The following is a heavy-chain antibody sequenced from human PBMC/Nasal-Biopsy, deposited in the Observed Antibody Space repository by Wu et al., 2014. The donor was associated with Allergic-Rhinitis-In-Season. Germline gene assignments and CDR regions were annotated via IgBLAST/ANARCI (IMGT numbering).Heavy chain of an antibody. Sequence: TLSLTCTVSGGSPVVPTGADPAAPGKGLEWIAYFHSSGSANYNPSLKSRVTASVDTSKKQFSLKLRSVTAADTAVYYCARCPLPYWYFHLWGQGTLVTVSS. CDR1: GGSPVVPT. CDR2: FHSSGSA. D-gene: IGHD5/OR15-5a*01. J-gene: IGHJ2*01. V-gene: IGHV4-59*08. CDR3: ARCPLPYWYFHL.